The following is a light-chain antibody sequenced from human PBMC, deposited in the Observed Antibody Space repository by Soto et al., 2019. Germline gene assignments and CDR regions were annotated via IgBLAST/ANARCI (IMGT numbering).Light chain of an antibody. CDR2: AAS. Sequence: DIQMTQSPSSLSASVGDRVTISCRASQGIRNYVAWYQQRPGKVPKLLIYAASTLQSGVPSRFSGSGSGTDFTLTISSLQPEDVETYYCQKYNSVPSFGGGTKVEIK. CDR3: QKYNSVPS. J-gene: IGKJ4*01. V-gene: IGKV1-27*01. CDR1: QGIRNY.